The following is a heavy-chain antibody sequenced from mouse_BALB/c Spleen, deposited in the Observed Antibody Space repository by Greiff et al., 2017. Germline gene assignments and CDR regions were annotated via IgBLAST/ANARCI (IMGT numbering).Heavy chain of an antibody. J-gene: IGHJ2*01. CDR2: ISYSGST. Sequence: DVKLQESGPGLVKPSQSLSLTCTVTGYSITSDYAWNWIRQFPGNKLEWMGYISYSGSTSYNPSLKSRISITRDTSKNQFFLQLNSVTTEDTATYYCAREIYYGNYFDYWGQGTTLTVSS. CDR1: GYSITSDYA. CDR3: AREIYYGNYFDY. V-gene: IGHV3-2*02. D-gene: IGHD2-1*01.